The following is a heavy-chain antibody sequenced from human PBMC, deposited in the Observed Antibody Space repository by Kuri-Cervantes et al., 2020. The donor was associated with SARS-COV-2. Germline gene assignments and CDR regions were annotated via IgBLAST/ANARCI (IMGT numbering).Heavy chain of an antibody. D-gene: IGHD6-6*01. CDR1: GITFSNYS. V-gene: IGHV3-21*01. J-gene: IGHJ4*02. CDR3: ARSAARAFDY. CDR2: ISSSSSYI. Sequence: ESLKISCAASGITFSNYSMNWVRQAPGKVLEWVSSISSSSSYIYYADSVKGRFTISRDNAKNSLYLQMNSLRAEDTAVYYCARSAARAFDYWGQGTLVTVSS.